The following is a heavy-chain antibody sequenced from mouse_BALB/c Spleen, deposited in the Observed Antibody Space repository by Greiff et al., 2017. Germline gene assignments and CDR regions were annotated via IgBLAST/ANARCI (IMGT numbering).Heavy chain of an antibody. J-gene: IGHJ2*01. Sequence: QVQLQQSGAELMKPGASVKMSCKASGYTFTSYWMHWVKQRPGQGLEWIGVIDPSDSYTSYNQKFKDKATLTVDKSSSTAYMQLSSPTSEDSAVYYCTRGLTLYYFDYWGQGTTLTVSS. CDR3: TRGLTLYYFDY. CDR2: IDPSDSYT. V-gene: IGHV1-69*02. D-gene: IGHD3-1*01. CDR1: GYTFTSYW.